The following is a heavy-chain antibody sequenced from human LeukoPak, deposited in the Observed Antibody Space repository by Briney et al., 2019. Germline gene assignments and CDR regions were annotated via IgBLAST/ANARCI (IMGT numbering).Heavy chain of an antibody. CDR2: IIPIFGTA. V-gene: IGHV1-69*05. Sequence: SVKVSCKASGGTFSSYAISWVRQAPGQGLEWMGGIIPIFGTANYAQKFQGRVTITTDESTSTAYMELSSLRSEDTAVYYCARSRSPCHDYSNYRYWGQGTLVTVSS. CDR3: ARSRSPCHDYSNYRY. J-gene: IGHJ4*02. D-gene: IGHD4-11*01. CDR1: GGTFSSYA.